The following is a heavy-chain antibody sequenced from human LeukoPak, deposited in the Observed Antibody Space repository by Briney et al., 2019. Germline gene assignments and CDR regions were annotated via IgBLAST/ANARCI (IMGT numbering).Heavy chain of an antibody. CDR3: AREGDIVRDVDIVATALIDY. D-gene: IGHD5-12*01. CDR1: GFTFSSYS. J-gene: IGHJ4*02. Sequence: GGSLRLSCAASGFTFSSYSMNWVRQAPGKGLEWVSSISSSSSYIYYADSVKGRFTISRDNAKNSLYLQMNSLRAEDTAVYYCAREGDIVRDVDIVATALIDYWGQGTLVTVSS. CDR2: ISSSSSYI. V-gene: IGHV3-21*01.